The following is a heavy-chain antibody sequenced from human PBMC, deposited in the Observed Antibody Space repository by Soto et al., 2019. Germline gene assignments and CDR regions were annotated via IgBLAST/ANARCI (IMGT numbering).Heavy chain of an antibody. Sequence: ASVKVSCKASGGTFSSYAISWVRQAPGQGLEWMGGIIPIFGTANYAQKFQGRVTITADESTSTAYMELSSLRSEDTAVYYCARDGPATTGFFDYWGQGTLVTVSS. CDR3: ARDGPATTGFFDY. J-gene: IGHJ4*02. CDR1: GGTFSSYA. V-gene: IGHV1-69*13. D-gene: IGHD4-17*01. CDR2: IIPIFGTA.